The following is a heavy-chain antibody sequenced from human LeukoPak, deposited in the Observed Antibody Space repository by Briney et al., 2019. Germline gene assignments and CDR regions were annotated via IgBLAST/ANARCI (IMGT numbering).Heavy chain of an antibody. CDR3: PKYLTLVRGQYDAFDI. J-gene: IGHJ3*02. CDR1: GFTFSTYA. Sequence: PGGSLRLSCAASGFTFSTYAMSWVRQAPGKGLEWVSAISGSGANTYYADSVKGRFSISRDNSKNTLSLQMNSLRTEDTAVYYCPKYLTLVRGQYDAFDIWGQGTLVTVSS. CDR2: ISGSGANT. D-gene: IGHD3-10*01. V-gene: IGHV3-23*01.